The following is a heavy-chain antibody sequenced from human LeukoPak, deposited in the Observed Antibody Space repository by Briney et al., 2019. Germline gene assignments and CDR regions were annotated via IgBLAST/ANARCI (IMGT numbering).Heavy chain of an antibody. CDR2: IYYSGST. Sequence: SETLSLTCTVSGGSISSYYWGWIRQPPGKGLEWIGSIYYSGSTYYNPSLKSRVTISVDTSKNQFSLKLSSVTAADTAVYYCARDPRGEWELLHDYWGQGTLVTVSS. CDR1: GGSISSYY. V-gene: IGHV4-39*07. CDR3: ARDPRGEWELLHDY. D-gene: IGHD1-26*01. J-gene: IGHJ4*02.